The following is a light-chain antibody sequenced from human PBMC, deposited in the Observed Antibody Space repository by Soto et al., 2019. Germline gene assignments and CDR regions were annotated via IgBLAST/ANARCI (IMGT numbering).Light chain of an antibody. CDR2: GAS. Sequence: EIVLTQSPATLSLSPGERATLSCRASQSVSSSLAWYQQKPGQAPRLLIYGASQRAPGIPVRFSASGSGTDFTLTISSLEPEDVAVYSCQHRTNWEYTFGQGTKLEIK. CDR3: QHRTNWEYT. CDR1: QSVSSS. V-gene: IGKV3-11*01. J-gene: IGKJ2*01.